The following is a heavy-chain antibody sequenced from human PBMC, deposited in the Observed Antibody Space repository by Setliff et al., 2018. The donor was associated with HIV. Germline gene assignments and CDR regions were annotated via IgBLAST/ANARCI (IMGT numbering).Heavy chain of an antibody. J-gene: IGHJ6*03. V-gene: IGHV1-69*13. D-gene: IGHD3-10*01. CDR1: RRTFSEDA. CDR3: AKAVRGYGSTYYNYYYMDV. CDR2: IIHILGTA. Sequence: GASVKVSCKTSRRTFSEDAINWVRQAPGEGLEWVGGIIHILGTADYAEKFQGRVTITADESRSTVYLEVSNLRSEDTAVYYCAKAVRGYGSTYYNYYYMDVWGKGTTVTVSS.